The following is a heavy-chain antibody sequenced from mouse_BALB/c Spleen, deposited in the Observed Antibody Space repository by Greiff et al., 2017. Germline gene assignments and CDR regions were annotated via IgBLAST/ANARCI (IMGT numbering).Heavy chain of an antibody. CDR3: ARDDYDDFDY. CDR2: IYPGSGGT. J-gene: IGHJ2*01. D-gene: IGHD2-4*01. V-gene: IGHV1-77*01. Sequence: VQGVESGPELVKPGASVKMSCKASGYTFTDYVISWVKQRTGQGLEWIGEIYPGSGGTNYNEKFKGKATLTADKSSSTAYMQLSSLTSDDSAVYFCARDDYDDFDYWGQGTTLTVSS. CDR1: GYTFTDYV.